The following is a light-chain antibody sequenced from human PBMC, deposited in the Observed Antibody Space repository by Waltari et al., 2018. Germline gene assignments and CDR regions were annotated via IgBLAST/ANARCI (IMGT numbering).Light chain of an antibody. Sequence: QSVLTQPPSASGTPGQRVIISCSGSSTNIGRNYVSWYQRLPGTAPRLLISRSKQRTSGGPERISGSKSGTSASLAISGLRSEDEAEYYCAAWDDSLSGHVIFGGGTKLTVL. CDR1: STNIGRNY. CDR3: AAWDDSLSGHVI. V-gene: IGLV1-47*01. CDR2: RSK. J-gene: IGLJ2*01.